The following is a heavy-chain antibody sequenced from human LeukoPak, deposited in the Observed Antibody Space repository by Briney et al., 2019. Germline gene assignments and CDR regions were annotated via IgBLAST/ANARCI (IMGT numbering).Heavy chain of an antibody. CDR2: ISYSGSA. Sequence: SETLSLTCTVSGGSISSSSYYWGWIRQPPGKGLEWIGSISYSGSAYYNPSLKSRVTISVDTSKNQFSLKLSSVTAADTAVYYCARGYCSGGSCYSYYYYNYMDVWGKGTTVTVSS. CDR3: ARGYCSGGSCYSYYYYNYMDV. D-gene: IGHD2-15*01. V-gene: IGHV4-39*07. CDR1: GGSISSSSYY. J-gene: IGHJ6*03.